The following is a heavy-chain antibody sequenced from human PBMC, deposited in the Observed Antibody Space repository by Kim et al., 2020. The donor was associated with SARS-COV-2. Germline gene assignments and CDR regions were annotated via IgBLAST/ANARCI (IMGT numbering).Heavy chain of an antibody. CDR2: LNQDGSDK. J-gene: IGHJ4*02. V-gene: IGHV3-7*01. D-gene: IGHD6-13*01. CDR3: ARGGSYSFDY. CDR1: GFTFSDYW. Sequence: GGSLRLSCAASGFTFSDYWMRWVRHSPGKGLEWVADLNQDGSDKHYMESVKGRFTISRDNAKNSLFLQMDSLRAEDAALYYCARGGSYSFDYWSQETLVTVSS.